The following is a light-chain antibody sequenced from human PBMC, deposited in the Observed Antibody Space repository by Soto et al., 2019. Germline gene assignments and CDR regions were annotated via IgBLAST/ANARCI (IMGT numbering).Light chain of an antibody. J-gene: IGKJ1*01. V-gene: IGKV1-5*01. Sequence: EIQMTQSPSTLSASVVDRFTITCRASQSIGRFLAWYQHQPGKAPKLLIYDASTLESGVPSRFSGTGSGTEFTFSITSLQPEDFGTYYCQQCYMGWTFGQGTKVDI. CDR2: DAS. CDR1: QSIGRF. CDR3: QQCYMGWT.